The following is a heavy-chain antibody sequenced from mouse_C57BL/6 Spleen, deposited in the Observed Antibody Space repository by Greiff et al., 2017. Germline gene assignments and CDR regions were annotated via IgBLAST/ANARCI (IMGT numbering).Heavy chain of an antibody. CDR2: INPSNGGT. CDR1: GYTFTSYW. CDR3: ARESGGYYGFAY. J-gene: IGHJ3*01. Sequence: VQLQQSGTELVKPGASVKLSCKASGYTFTSYWMHWVKQRPGQGLEWIGNINPSNGGTNYNEKFKSKATLTVDKSSSTAYMQLSSLTSEDSAVYYCARESGGYYGFAYWGQGTLVTVSA. V-gene: IGHV1-53*01. D-gene: IGHD2-3*01.